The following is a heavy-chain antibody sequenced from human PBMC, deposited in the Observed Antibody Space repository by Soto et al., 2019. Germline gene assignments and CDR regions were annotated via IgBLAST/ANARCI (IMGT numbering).Heavy chain of an antibody. V-gene: IGHV4-39*01. D-gene: IGHD2-8*01. CDR1: GGSVSNSNYY. J-gene: IGHJ4*02. CDR3: VSQRPSVLTQAYFDY. CDR2: VYYRGRS. Sequence: SQTLSLTCTVSGGSVSNSNYYSGCIRQSPGKGLEWIGSVYYRGRSYSKSSAKSRVTISVDTSKNQFPLNLNSVTASDTAVYFCVSQRPSVLTQAYFDYWGPGALVTVSS.